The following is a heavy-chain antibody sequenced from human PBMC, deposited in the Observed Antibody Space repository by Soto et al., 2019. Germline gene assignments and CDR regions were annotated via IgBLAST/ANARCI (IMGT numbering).Heavy chain of an antibody. J-gene: IGHJ4*02. CDR3: ARDPSTRGYGDYGWMGD. CDR2: ISYDGSNK. D-gene: IGHD4-17*01. V-gene: IGHV3-30-3*01. CDR1: GFTFSSYA. Sequence: GGSLRLSCAASGFTFSSYAMHWVRQAPGKGLEWVAVISYDGSNKYYADSVKGRFTISRDNSKNTLYLQMNSLRAEDTAVYYCARDPSTRGYGDYGWMGDWGQGTLVTVSS.